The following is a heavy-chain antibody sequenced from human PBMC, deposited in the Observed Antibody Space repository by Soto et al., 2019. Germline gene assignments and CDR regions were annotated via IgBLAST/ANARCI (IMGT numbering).Heavy chain of an antibody. CDR2: ISYDGSNK. J-gene: IGHJ4*02. D-gene: IGHD3-3*01. V-gene: IGHV3-30-3*01. Sequence: GGSLRLSCAASGFTFSSYAMHWVRQAPGKGLEWVAVISYDGSNKYYADSVKGRFTISRDNSKNTLYLQLNSLRAEDTAVYYCARDKRDLRFLEWSYYFDYWGQGALVTVSS. CDR3: ARDKRDLRFLEWSYYFDY. CDR1: GFTFSSYA.